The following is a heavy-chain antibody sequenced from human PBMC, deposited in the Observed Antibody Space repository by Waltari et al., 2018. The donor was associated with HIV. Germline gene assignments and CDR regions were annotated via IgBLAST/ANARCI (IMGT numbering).Heavy chain of an antibody. CDR2: IWYDGSNK. V-gene: IGHV3-33*01. D-gene: IGHD4-4*01. Sequence: QVQLVESWGGVVQPGRSLRLSCAASGFTFSSYGMHWVRQAPGKGLEWVAVIWYDGSNKYYADSVKGRFTISRDNSKNTLYLQMNSLRAEDTAVYYCAITESYYGMDVWGQGTTVTVSS. CDR1: GFTFSSYG. CDR3: AITESYYGMDV. J-gene: IGHJ6*02.